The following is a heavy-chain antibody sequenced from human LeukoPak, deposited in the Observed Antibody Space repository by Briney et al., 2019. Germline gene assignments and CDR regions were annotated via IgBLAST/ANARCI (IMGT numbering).Heavy chain of an antibody. Sequence: GGSLRLSCAASGFTVSDYYMSWIRQAPGKGLEWVSYIDSGATTIYYADSVKGRFTISRDNSKNTLYLQMNSLRAEDTAVYYCAKIRGYYDSSGYSDYWGQGTLVTVSS. D-gene: IGHD3-22*01. V-gene: IGHV3-11*01. J-gene: IGHJ4*02. CDR1: GFTVSDYY. CDR3: AKIRGYYDSSGYSDY. CDR2: IDSGATTI.